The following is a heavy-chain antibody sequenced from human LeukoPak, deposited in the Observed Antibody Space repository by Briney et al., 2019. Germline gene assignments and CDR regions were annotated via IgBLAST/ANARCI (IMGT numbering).Heavy chain of an antibody. V-gene: IGHV3-33*01. J-gene: IGHJ4*02. Sequence: GGTLRLSCAASGFTFSSYVMHWVRQAPGKGLEWVAVIWYDGSNKYYADSVKGRFTIYRDNSKKTLYLHMNSLRAEDTAVYYCARDGGIWYFDYWGQGTLVTVSS. CDR2: IWYDGSNK. CDR3: ARDGGIWYFDY. D-gene: IGHD3-16*01. CDR1: GFTFSSYV.